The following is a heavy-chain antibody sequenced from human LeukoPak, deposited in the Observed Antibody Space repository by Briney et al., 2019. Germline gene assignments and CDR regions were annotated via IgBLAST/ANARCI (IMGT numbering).Heavy chain of an antibody. J-gene: IGHJ3*02. D-gene: IGHD3-9*01. Sequence: PSETLSLTCTVSGGSISSHYWSWIRQSPGKGLEWIGFMHYRGNTNSNPSLRSRVTISMDTSKNQFSLKMSSVTAADTAVYYCARDSPFEWHVFGDSFDIWGQGTVVAVSS. CDR3: ARDSPFEWHVFGDSFDI. CDR2: MHYRGNT. V-gene: IGHV4-59*11. CDR1: GGSISSHY.